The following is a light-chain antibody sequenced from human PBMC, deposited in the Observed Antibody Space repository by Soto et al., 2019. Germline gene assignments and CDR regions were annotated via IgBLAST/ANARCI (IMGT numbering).Light chain of an antibody. J-gene: IGKJ5*01. V-gene: IGKV3-20*01. CDR1: QSVSSSY. CDR3: QQYGSSPPVT. Sequence: EIVLTQSPGTLSLSPGERATLSCRASQSVSSSYLAWYQQKPGQAPRLLIYGASSRDTGIPDRFSGSGSGTDYTLTISRLEPEDFAVYYCQQYGSSPPVTFGQGKRLQIK. CDR2: GAS.